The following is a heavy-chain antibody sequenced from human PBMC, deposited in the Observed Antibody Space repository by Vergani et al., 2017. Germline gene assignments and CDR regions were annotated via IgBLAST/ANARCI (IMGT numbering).Heavy chain of an antibody. J-gene: IGHJ4*02. D-gene: IGHD3-10*01. CDR1: GFTFSACP. Sequence: VQLLQSGGGVIQPGGSVRLSCAASGFTFSACPMTWVRQAPGKGLEWIGQINPSGSTNYNPSLKSRVTISVDTSKNQFSLKLSSVTAADTAVYYCATAPRGHYWGQGTLVIVSS. V-gene: IGHV4-34*08. CDR2: INPSGST. CDR3: ATAPRGHY.